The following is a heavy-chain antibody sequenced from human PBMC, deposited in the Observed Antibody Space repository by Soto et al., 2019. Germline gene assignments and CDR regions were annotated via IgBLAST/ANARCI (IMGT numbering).Heavy chain of an antibody. D-gene: IGHD2-21*01. CDR2: IYYSRST. J-gene: IGHJ4*02. CDR1: DGSISSPNYY. Sequence: QVQLQESGPGLVKPSQTLSLTCTVSDGSISSPNYYWHWIRQPPGKGLEWIGNIYYSRSTYTPSLKSRATISIETSKNQLSLKLSSVTAADTAVYYCAREGEYGESDYWGQGTLVIVSS. CDR3: AREGEYGESDY. V-gene: IGHV4-30-4*01.